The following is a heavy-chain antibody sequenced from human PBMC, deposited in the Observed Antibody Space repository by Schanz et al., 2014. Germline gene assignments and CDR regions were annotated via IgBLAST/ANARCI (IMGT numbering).Heavy chain of an antibody. CDR3: AKDRSWDYDSSGYFDY. D-gene: IGHD3-22*01. CDR1: GFTFSSYS. CDR2: ISSASSTI. V-gene: IGHV3-48*01. Sequence: EVQLVQSGGGLVQPGGSLRLSCAASGFTFSSYSMNWVRQAPGKGLEWVSYISSASSTINYADSVKGRFTISRDNAKNSLFLQMNILRAEDTAVYYCAKDRSWDYDSSGYFDYWGQGTLVTVSS. J-gene: IGHJ4*02.